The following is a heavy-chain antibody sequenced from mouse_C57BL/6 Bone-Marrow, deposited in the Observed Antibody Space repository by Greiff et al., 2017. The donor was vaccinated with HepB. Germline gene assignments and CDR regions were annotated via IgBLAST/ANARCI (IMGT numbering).Heavy chain of an antibody. D-gene: IGHD3-2*02. Sequence: VQLQQSGAELVKPGASVKLSCTASGFNIKDYYMHWVKQRTEQGLEWIGRIDPEDGDTKYAPKFQGKATITADTSSNTAYLQLSSLTSEDTAVYYCASSDSSGYVLYFDYWGQGTTLTVSS. CDR3: ASSDSSGYVLYFDY. V-gene: IGHV14-2*01. J-gene: IGHJ2*01. CDR1: GFNIKDYY. CDR2: IDPEDGDT.